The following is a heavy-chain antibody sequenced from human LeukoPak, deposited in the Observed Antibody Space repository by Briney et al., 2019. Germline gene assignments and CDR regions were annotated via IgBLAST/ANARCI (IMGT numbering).Heavy chain of an antibody. J-gene: IGHJ4*02. D-gene: IGHD2-21*01. CDR3: TRDSMQIAWRPQNDFDC. Sequence: ASVKVSCKSSRYTFTGYYMHWVGPAPGSGLEWVGWINPNGGGTNDAQRFRGRGTMTGDTSIHTVYMELSRLALDGTALYYCTRDSMQIAWRPQNDFDCWGPGTTVTASS. CDR1: RYTFTGYY. CDR2: INPNGGGT. V-gene: IGHV1-2*02.